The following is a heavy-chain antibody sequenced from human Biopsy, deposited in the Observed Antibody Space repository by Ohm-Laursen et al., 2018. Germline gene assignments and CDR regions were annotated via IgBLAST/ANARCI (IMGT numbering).Heavy chain of an antibody. J-gene: IGHJ4*02. D-gene: IGHD2-2*01. CDR2: ISGSSTS. V-gene: IGHV3-23*01. Sequence: GSLRLSCSASRFTFSSDAMSWVRQAPGKGLEWVSAISGSSTSYYADSVKGRFTISRDNSKNTLYLQMNSLRADDTAVYYCARAPALTFPVNFFDYWGQGTLVTVSS. CDR3: ARAPALTFPVNFFDY. CDR1: RFTFSSDA.